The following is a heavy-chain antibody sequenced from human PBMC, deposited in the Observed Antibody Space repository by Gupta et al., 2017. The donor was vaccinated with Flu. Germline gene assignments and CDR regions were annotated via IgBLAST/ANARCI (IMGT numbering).Heavy chain of an antibody. CDR3: ATGTSGC. CDR1: GFTFSSSY. CDR2: INPDGSST. V-gene: IGHV3-74*03. J-gene: IGHJ4*02. Sequence: EMQLVESGGDLVQPGGSLRLSCAASGFTFSSSYLQWVRQAPGKGLVWVSRINPDGSSTTYAESVKGRFTISRDNAKNTLYLQMNSLGDDDTAVYYCATGTSGCWGQGTLVTVSS. D-gene: IGHD3-10*01.